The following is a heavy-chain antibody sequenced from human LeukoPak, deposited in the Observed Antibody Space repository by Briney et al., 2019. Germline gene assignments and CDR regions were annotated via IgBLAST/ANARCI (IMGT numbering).Heavy chain of an antibody. Sequence: GGSLRLSCAASGFISANYAMHWVRQAPGKGLEWVSGISWNSGSIAYADSVKGRFTISRDNAKNSLFLQMNSLRAEDTAVYYCARVLRYCSGGNCYSGGLGYMDVWGKGTTVTISS. CDR2: ISWNSGSI. J-gene: IGHJ6*03. CDR1: GFISANYA. V-gene: IGHV3-9*02. D-gene: IGHD2-15*01. CDR3: ARVLRYCSGGNCYSGGLGYMDV.